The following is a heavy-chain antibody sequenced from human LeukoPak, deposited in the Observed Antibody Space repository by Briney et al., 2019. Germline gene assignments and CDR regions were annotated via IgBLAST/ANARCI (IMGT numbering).Heavy chain of an antibody. CDR1: GFTFSSYA. CDR2: ISYDGSNK. Sequence: GSLRLSCAASGFTFSSYAMHWVRQAPGKGLEWVAVISYDGSNKYYADSVRGRFTISRDNSESTLYLQMNSLTTDDTAVYYCVRDGFGTFDYWGQGTLVTVSS. D-gene: IGHD3-10*01. V-gene: IGHV3-30-3*01. CDR3: VRDGFGTFDY. J-gene: IGHJ4*02.